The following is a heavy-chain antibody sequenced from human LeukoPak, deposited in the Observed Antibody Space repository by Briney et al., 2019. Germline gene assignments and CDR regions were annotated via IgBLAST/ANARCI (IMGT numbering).Heavy chain of an antibody. V-gene: IGHV3-23*01. CDR3: ASRPPSETYFAVFDY. J-gene: IGHJ4*02. CDR2: ITGSGGST. D-gene: IGHD1-26*01. Sequence: AGGSLRPSCAASGFTFSSYAMSWVRQAPGKWLEWVSGITGSGGSTYHAESVKGRFTISRDNSKNTLYLQMNNLRAEDTAVYYCASRPPSETYFAVFDYWGQGTLVTVSS. CDR1: GFTFSSYA.